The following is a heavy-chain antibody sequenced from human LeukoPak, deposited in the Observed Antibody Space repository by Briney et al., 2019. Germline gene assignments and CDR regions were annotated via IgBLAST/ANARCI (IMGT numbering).Heavy chain of an antibody. J-gene: IGHJ4*02. Sequence: GGSLRLSCAASGFTFGSFAMHWVRQAPGKGLEWVALISYDGSNKYYADSVKGRFTISRDSSKNTVYLQMNSLRAEDTAVYYCAEGSGSLDYWGQGTLVTVSS. V-gene: IGHV3-30-3*02. CDR3: AEGSGSLDY. CDR2: ISYDGSNK. D-gene: IGHD1-26*01. CDR1: GFTFGSFA.